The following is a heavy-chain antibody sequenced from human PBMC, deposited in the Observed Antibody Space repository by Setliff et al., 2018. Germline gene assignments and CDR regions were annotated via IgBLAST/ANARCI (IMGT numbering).Heavy chain of an antibody. CDR1: GGSFSGYY. D-gene: IGHD3-9*01. V-gene: IGHV4-34*01. CDR3: ARRRYFDRYYYYGMDV. J-gene: IGHJ6*02. Sequence: SETLSLTCTVYGGSFSGYYWSWIRQPPGKGLEWIGEINHSGSTNYNPSLKSRVTISVDTSKNQFSLKLSSVTAADTAVYYCARRRYFDRYYYYGMDVWGQGTTVTVSS. CDR2: INHSGST.